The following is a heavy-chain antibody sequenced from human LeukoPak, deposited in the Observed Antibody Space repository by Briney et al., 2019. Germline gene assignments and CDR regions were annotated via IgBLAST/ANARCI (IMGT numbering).Heavy chain of an antibody. CDR1: GYSFSSYW. J-gene: IGHJ4*02. V-gene: IGHV5-51*01. D-gene: IGHD5-24*01. CDR3: ARLDPLRLQNYFDY. CDR2: IYPGDSDT. Sequence: SGESLKISCKGSGYSFSSYWIGWVRQMPGKGLEWMGIIYPGDSDTRYSPSFQGLVTISADKSISTAYLQWSSLKASDTAMYYCARLDPLRLQNYFDYWGQGTLVTVSS.